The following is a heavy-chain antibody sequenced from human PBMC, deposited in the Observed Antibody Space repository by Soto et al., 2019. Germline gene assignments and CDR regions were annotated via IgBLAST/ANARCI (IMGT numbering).Heavy chain of an antibody. V-gene: IGHV4-30-2*01. J-gene: IGHJ6*02. Sequence: QLQLQESGSGLVKPTQTLSLTCAVSGGSISSGGYSWTWIRQPPGKGLEWIGYIYHSGSAYYNPSLKSRVTISVDRSKNQFSLKLSSVTAADTAVYYCARAHYGDYGYGMDVWGQGTTVTVSS. CDR1: GGSISSGGYS. CDR3: ARAHYGDYGYGMDV. CDR2: IYHSGSA. D-gene: IGHD4-17*01.